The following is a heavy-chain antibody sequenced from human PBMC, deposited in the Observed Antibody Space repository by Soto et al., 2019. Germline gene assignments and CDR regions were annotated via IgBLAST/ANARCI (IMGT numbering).Heavy chain of an antibody. CDR3: AREVSSGWYHGFRYGMDV. CDR1: GGTFSSYA. J-gene: IGHJ6*02. V-gene: IGHV1-69*13. D-gene: IGHD6-19*01. Sequence: EASVKVSCKASGGTFSSYAISWVRQANGQGLEWMGGIIPIFGTANYAQKFQGRVTITADESTSTAYMELSSLRSEDTAVYYCAREVSSGWYHGFRYGMDVWGQGTTVTVSS. CDR2: IIPIFGTA.